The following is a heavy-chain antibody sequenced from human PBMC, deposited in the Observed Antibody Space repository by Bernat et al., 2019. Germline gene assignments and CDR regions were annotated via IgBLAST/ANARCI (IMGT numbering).Heavy chain of an antibody. D-gene: IGHD3-22*01. V-gene: IGHV4-39*07. CDR1: GASITSSSFY. Sequence: QLQLQESGPGLVKPSETLSLTCTVSGASITSSSFYWGWIRQSPGKGLEWIGSIYYSGSTYYNPSLKTRVTISVDTSKNQFSLKLSSVTAADTAVYYCARDQPNYYDSSGLNDWGQGTLVTVSS. CDR3: ARDQPNYYDSSGLND. J-gene: IGHJ4*02. CDR2: IYYSGST.